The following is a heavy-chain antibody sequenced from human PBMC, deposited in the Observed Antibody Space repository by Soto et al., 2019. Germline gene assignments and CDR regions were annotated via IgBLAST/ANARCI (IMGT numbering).Heavy chain of an antibody. Sequence: QVQLVQSGAEVKKLGASVKVSCKTSGYDFFKYNMHWVRQAPGQGLEWMGVIKPNGGYTRHAQKFQGRVIMTRDTSSKIVYMELSGLTSADTAMYYCTRADSDVVILPDVRPLFDLWGQGALVTVSS. J-gene: IGHJ4*02. V-gene: IGHV1-46*01. CDR2: IKPNGGYT. CDR3: TRADSDVVILPDVRPLFDL. D-gene: IGHD2-21*02. CDR1: GYDFFKYN.